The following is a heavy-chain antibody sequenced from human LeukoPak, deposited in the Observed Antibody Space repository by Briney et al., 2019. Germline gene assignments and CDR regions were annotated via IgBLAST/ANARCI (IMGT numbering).Heavy chain of an antibody. Sequence: PSQTLSLTCTVSGGSISSGIYYWSWIQQPAGKGLEWIGRIYTSGSTNYNPSLKSRVTISVDTSKNQFSLNLSSVTAADTAVYYCAKTYGSGNNCFESWGQGTLVTVSS. CDR2: IYTSGST. J-gene: IGHJ5*01. CDR3: AKTYGSGNNCFES. D-gene: IGHD3-10*01. CDR1: GGSISSGIYY. V-gene: IGHV4-61*02.